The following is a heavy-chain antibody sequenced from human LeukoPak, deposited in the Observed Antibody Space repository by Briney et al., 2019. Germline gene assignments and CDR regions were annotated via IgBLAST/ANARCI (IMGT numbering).Heavy chain of an antibody. V-gene: IGHV1-18*01. CDR1: SYTFTNYG. CDR2: ISAYNGNT. J-gene: IGHJ4*02. CDR3: ARAGDYVMGGDFDY. Sequence: ASVKVSCKASSYTFTNYGISWVRQAPGQGLEWMGWISAYNGNTNYAQKFQGRVTMTTDTSTSTAYMELRSLRSDDTAVYYCARAGDYVMGGDFDYWGQGTLVTVSS. D-gene: IGHD4-17*01.